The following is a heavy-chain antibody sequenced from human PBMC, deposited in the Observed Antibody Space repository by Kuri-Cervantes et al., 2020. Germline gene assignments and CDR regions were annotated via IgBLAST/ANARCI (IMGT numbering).Heavy chain of an antibody. D-gene: IGHD5-12*01. CDR2: IIPIFGTT. J-gene: IGHJ4*02. CDR3: ARDSGYDSNYFDY. CDR1: GGTFSSYS. V-gene: IGHV1-69*13. Sequence: SVKVSCKASGGTFSSYSISWVRQAPGQGLEWMGGIIPIFGTTNYAQKFQGRVTITADDSTSTAYMELSSLRSDDTAVYYCARDSGYDSNYFDYWGQGTRVTVSS.